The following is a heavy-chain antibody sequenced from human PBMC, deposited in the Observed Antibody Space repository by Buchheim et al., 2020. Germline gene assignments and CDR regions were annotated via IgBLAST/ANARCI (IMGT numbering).Heavy chain of an antibody. Sequence: QVQLQQWGAGLLKPSETLSLTCAVYGGSFSGYYWSWIRQPPGKGLEWIGEINHSGSTNYNPSLKSRVTISVDTSKNQFSLKLSSVTAADTAVYYCARDGPYYYGSGSYYSFDYWGQGTL. D-gene: IGHD3-10*01. CDR3: ARDGPYYYGSGSYYSFDY. V-gene: IGHV4-34*01. J-gene: IGHJ4*02. CDR1: GGSFSGYY. CDR2: INHSGST.